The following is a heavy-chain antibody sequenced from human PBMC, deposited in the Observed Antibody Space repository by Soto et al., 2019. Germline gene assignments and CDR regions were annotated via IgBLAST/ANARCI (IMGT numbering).Heavy chain of an antibody. D-gene: IGHD3-10*01. Sequence: SETLSLTCTVSGGSISSYYWSWIRQPPGKGLEWIGYIYYSGSTNYNPSLKSRVTISVDTSKNQFSLKLSSVTAADTAVYYCARGEVLWFGESKWGQGTLVTVSS. CDR3: ARGEVLWFGESK. CDR1: GGSISSYY. V-gene: IGHV4-59*01. J-gene: IGHJ4*02. CDR2: IYYSGST.